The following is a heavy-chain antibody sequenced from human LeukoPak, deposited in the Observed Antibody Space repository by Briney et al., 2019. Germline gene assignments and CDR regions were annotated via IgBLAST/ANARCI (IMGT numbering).Heavy chain of an antibody. D-gene: IGHD5-24*01. Sequence: KPGASVKVPCKASGYTFTSYYMHWVRQAPGQGLEWMGIINPSGGSTSYAQKFQGRVTMTRDTSISTAYMELSRLRSDDTAVYYCAKGMGWLQFGPLNDYWGQGTLVTVSS. CDR2: INPSGGST. CDR1: GYTFTSYY. V-gene: IGHV1-46*01. J-gene: IGHJ4*02. CDR3: AKGMGWLQFGPLNDY.